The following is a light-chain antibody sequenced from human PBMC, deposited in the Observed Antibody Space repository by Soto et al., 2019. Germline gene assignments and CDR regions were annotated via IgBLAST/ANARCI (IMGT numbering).Light chain of an antibody. CDR3: QQYNNWPPLT. J-gene: IGKJ4*01. CDR2: GAS. Sequence: EIVLTQSPGTLCLSPGERATLSCRASQSVSSTYLAWYQQKPGQAPRLLIYGASNRATGIPDRFSGSGSGTDFTLTISRLEPEDFAVYYCQQYNNWPPLTFGGGTKVEIK. CDR1: QSVSSTY. V-gene: IGKV3-20*01.